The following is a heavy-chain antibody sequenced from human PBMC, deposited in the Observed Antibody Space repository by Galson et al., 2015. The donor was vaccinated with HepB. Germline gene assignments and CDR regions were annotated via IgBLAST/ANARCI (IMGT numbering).Heavy chain of an antibody. V-gene: IGHV3-33*01. CDR1: GFTFSSYG. CDR3: ARGGGRYCTNGVCDYFDY. D-gene: IGHD2-8*01. Sequence: SLRLSCAASGFTFSSYGMHWVRQAPGKGLEWVAVIWYDGSNKYYADSVKGRFTVSRDNSKNTLYLQMNSLRAEDTAVYYCARGGGRYCTNGVCDYFDYWGQGTLVTVSS. J-gene: IGHJ4*02. CDR2: IWYDGSNK.